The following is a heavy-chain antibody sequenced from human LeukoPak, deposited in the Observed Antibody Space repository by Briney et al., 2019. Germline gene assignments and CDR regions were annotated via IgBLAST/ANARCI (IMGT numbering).Heavy chain of an antibody. V-gene: IGHV3-30*18. D-gene: IGHD3-3*01. J-gene: IGHJ4*02. CDR3: AKVGTYYDFWSGYSYFVY. Sequence: PGGSLRLSCAASGFTFSSYGMHWVRQAPGKGLEWVAVISYDGSNKYYADSVKGRFTISRDNSKNTLYLQMNSLRAEDTAVYYCAKVGTYYDFWSGYSYFVYWGQGTLVTVSS. CDR2: ISYDGSNK. CDR1: GFTFSSYG.